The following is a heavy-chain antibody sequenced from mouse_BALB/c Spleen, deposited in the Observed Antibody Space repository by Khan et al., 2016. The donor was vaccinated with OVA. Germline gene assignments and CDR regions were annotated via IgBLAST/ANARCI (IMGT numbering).Heavy chain of an antibody. CDR2: INPSNGYT. J-gene: IGHJ3*01. Sequence: VELVESGAELARPGASVKMSCKASGYTFTTYTMHWVKQRPGQGLEWIGYINPSNGYTNYNQKFKDKSTLTADKSSSTAYMQLSSLTSDYSAVYYCAREGGYYRSDGWFSYWGQGTLVTVSA. V-gene: IGHV1-4*01. D-gene: IGHD2-14*01. CDR1: GYTFTTYT. CDR3: AREGGYYRSDGWFSY.